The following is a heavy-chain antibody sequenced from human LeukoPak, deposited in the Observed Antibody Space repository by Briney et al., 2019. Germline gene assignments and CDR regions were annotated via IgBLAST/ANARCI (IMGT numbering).Heavy chain of an antibody. V-gene: IGHV3-21*01. CDR3: ARGKTSQNIVTRKTYNWFDP. J-gene: IGHJ5*02. CDR1: GFTFSSYW. Sequence: GGSLRLSCAASGFTFSSYWMSWVRQAPGKGLEWASSISSSSDYIYYADSVKGRFTISRDNAKNSLYLQMKSLRAEDTAVYYCARGKTSQNIVTRKTYNWFDPWGQGTLVTVSS. CDR2: ISSSSDYI. D-gene: IGHD2/OR15-2a*01.